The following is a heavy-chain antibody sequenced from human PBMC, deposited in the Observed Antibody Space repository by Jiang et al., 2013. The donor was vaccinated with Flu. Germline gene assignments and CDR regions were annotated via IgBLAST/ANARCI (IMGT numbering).Heavy chain of an antibody. CDR1: GFTFSTYA. CDR3: AREAGYSTGWYPGY. CDR2: ISYDGSDK. J-gene: IGHJ4*02. V-gene: IGHV3-30*07. D-gene: IGHD6-19*01. Sequence: SGFTFSTYAMHWVRQAPGKGLKWVAVISYDGSDKYYADSVKGRFTISRDDSKNTLYLQMNSLRAEDTAVYYCAREAGYSTGWYPGYWGQGTLVTVSS.